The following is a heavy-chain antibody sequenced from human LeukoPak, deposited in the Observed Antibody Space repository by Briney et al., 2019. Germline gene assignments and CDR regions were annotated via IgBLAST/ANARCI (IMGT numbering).Heavy chain of an antibody. CDR2: ISSSGSTI. CDR1: GFTFSSYE. CDR3: ASYTYYYDSSGYYYVPY. V-gene: IGHV3-48*03. D-gene: IGHD3-22*01. Sequence: GSLRLSCAASGFTFSSYEMNWVRQAPGKGLEWVSYISSSGSTIYYADSVKGRLTISRDNAKNSLYLQMNSLRAEDTAVYYCASYTYYYDSSGYYYVPYWGQGTLVTVSS. J-gene: IGHJ4*02.